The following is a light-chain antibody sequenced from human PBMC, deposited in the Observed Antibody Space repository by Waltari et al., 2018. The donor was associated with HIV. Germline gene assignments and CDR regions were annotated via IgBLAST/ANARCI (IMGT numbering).Light chain of an antibody. J-gene: IGLJ3*02. CDR1: SSNIGSTY. CDR2: KND. CDR3: VAWDDSLSGLL. Sequence: QSVLTQPPSASGTPGQRVTISCSGSSSNIGSTYVYWFQQLPGTIPRLLIYKNDQRPSGVPDRFSGSKSGTSASLAISGLRSEDEADYSCVAWDDSLSGLLFGGGTKLTVL. V-gene: IGLV1-47*01.